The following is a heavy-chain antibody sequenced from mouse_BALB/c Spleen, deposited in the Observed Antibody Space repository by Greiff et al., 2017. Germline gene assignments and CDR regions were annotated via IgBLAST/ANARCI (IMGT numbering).Heavy chain of an antibody. D-gene: IGHD1-2*01. Sequence: DVHLVESGGGLVKPGGSLKLSCAASGFTFSSYAMSWVRQTPEKRLEWVASISSGGSTYYPDSVKGRFTISRDNARNILYLQMSSLRSEDTAMYYCARGLITTATGAMDYWGQGTSVTVSS. V-gene: IGHV5-6-5*01. CDR3: ARGLITTATGAMDY. CDR2: ISSGGST. J-gene: IGHJ4*01. CDR1: GFTFSSYA.